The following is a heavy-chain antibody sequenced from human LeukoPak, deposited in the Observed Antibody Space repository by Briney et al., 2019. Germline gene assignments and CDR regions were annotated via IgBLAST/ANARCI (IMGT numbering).Heavy chain of an antibody. V-gene: IGHV1-46*04. CDR3: ASSSSWYFPYYFDY. D-gene: IGHD6-13*01. Sequence: ASVKVSCKAFGYTFTSYDLHWVRQAPGQGLEWMGLINPSGGSTTYAQKLQGRVTMTRNTSISTAYMELSSLRSEDTAVYYCASSSSWYFPYYFDYWGQGTLVTVSS. J-gene: IGHJ4*02. CDR1: GYTFTSYD. CDR2: INPSGGST.